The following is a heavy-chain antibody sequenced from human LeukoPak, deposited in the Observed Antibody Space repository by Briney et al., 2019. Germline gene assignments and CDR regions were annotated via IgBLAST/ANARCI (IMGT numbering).Heavy chain of an antibody. CDR2: ISAYNGNT. Sequence: ASVTVSCKASGYTFTSYGISWVRQAPGQGLEWMGWISAYNGNTNYAQRLQGRVTMTTDTSTSTAYMELRSLRSDDTAVYYCARAQAFGLDAFDIWGQGTMVTVSS. V-gene: IGHV1-18*01. CDR1: GYTFTSYG. CDR3: ARAQAFGLDAFDI. D-gene: IGHD3-10*01. J-gene: IGHJ3*02.